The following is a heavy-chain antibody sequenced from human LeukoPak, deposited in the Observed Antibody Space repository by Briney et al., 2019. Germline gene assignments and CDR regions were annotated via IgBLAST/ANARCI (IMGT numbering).Heavy chain of an antibody. CDR2: IKQDGSKR. CDR1: GFPFSSYW. J-gene: IGHJ4*02. V-gene: IGHV3-7*04. D-gene: IGHD5-24*01. Sequence: GGSLRLPCVASGFPFSSYWMTWGRQAPGEGREWVANIKQDGSKRSYVDSVKGRFTISRDNAKNSLYLQMNSLRAEDTAIYYCTRVGYIDEGIDYWGQGTLVTVSS. CDR3: TRVGYIDEGIDY.